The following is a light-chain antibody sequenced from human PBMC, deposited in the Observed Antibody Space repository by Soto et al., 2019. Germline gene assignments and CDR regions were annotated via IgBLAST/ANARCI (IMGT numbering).Light chain of an antibody. CDR3: QVWDGRSDHLVV. CDR1: NIGSKS. J-gene: IGLJ2*01. Sequence: SYELTQPPSVSVAPGKTARITCGGNNIGSKSVHWYQQKPGQAPVLVIYYDSDRPSGIPERFSGSNSGNTATLTISRVEAGDEADYYCQVWDGRSDHLVVFGGGTKLTVL. V-gene: IGLV3-21*04. CDR2: YDS.